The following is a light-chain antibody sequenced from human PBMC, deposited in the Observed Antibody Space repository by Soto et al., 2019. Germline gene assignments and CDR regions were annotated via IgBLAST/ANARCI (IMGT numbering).Light chain of an antibody. J-gene: IGKJ1*01. CDR3: RQRSDCSRT. CDR2: DVS. V-gene: IGKV3-11*01. CDR1: QNISSY. Sequence: IMLTQSPATLSLSPGQRATLSCRASQNISSYLIWYQQKPGQAPRLLIYDVSNRATGIPARFSGSGSGTDFTLTIISRVHEEFAVFYYRQRSDCSRTFGQGTKVDI.